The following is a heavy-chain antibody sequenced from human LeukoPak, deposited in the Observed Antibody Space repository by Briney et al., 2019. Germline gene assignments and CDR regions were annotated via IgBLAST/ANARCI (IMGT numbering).Heavy chain of an antibody. CDR1: GGSFSGYY. CDR3: AREGDLAY. J-gene: IGHJ4*02. Sequence: SETLSLTCAVYGGSFSGYYWSWIRQPPGKGLEWIGEINHSGSTNYNPSLKSRVTISVDTSKNQFSLKLSSVTAADTAVYYCAREGDLAYWGQGTLVTVSS. V-gene: IGHV4-34*01. D-gene: IGHD3-16*01. CDR2: INHSGST.